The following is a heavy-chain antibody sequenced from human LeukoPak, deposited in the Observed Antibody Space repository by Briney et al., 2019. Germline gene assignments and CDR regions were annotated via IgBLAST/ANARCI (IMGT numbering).Heavy chain of an antibody. V-gene: IGHV3-30*02. CDR1: GFTFSSYG. CDR2: IRYDGSNK. Sequence: QPGGSLRLSCAGSGFTFSSYGMHWFRQAPGKGLEWVAFIRYDGSNKYYADSVKGRFTISRDNSKNTLCLQMNSLRAEGTAVYYCAKDRGSDYYDSSGFDYWGQGTLVTVSS. D-gene: IGHD3-22*01. CDR3: AKDRGSDYYDSSGFDY. J-gene: IGHJ4*02.